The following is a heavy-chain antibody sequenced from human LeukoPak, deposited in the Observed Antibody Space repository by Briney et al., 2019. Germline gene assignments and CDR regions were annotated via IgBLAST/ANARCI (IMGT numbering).Heavy chain of an antibody. CDR1: GGSISSYY. J-gene: IGHJ5*02. CDR3: VRNRHGYSSGRSWFDP. Sequence: SETLSLTCTVSGGSISSYYWSWIRQPPGKGLEWIGYIYYSGSTNYNPSLKSRVTIPVDTSKNQFSLKLSSVTAADTAVYYCVRNRHGYSSGRSWFDPWGQGTLVTVSS. D-gene: IGHD6-19*01. CDR2: IYYSGST. V-gene: IGHV4-59*01.